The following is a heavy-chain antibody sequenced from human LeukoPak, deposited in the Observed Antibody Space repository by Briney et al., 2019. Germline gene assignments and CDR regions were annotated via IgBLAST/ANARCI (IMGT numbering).Heavy chain of an antibody. J-gene: IGHJ6*02. D-gene: IGHD3-16*02. CDR2: IYASGST. Sequence: SETLSLTCTVSGGSISTHFWSWIRQPAGKGLEWIGRIYASGSTNYNPSLKSRVTMSVDTSKNQFSLKPSSVTAADTAVYYCARGPTFGGVIAPGGMDVWGQGTTVTVSS. V-gene: IGHV4-4*07. CDR1: GGSISTHF. CDR3: ARGPTFGGVIAPGGMDV.